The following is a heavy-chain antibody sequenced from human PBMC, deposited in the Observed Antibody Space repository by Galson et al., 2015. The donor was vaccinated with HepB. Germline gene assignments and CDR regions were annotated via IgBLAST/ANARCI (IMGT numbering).Heavy chain of an antibody. CDR3: ARGASYYYDSSGKLFDY. Sequence: SVKVSCKASGYTFTSYAMHWVRQAPGQRLEWMGWINAGNGNTKYSQKFQGRVTITRDTSASTAYMELSSLRSEDTAVYYCARGASYYYDSSGKLFDYWGQGTLVTVSS. CDR2: INAGNGNT. J-gene: IGHJ4*02. D-gene: IGHD3-22*01. CDR1: GYTFTSYA. V-gene: IGHV1-3*01.